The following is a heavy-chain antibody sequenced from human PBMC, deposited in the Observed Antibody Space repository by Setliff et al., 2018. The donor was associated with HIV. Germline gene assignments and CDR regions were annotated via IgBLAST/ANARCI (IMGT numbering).Heavy chain of an antibody. D-gene: IGHD5-12*01. V-gene: IGHV1-18*01. CDR2: ISAYNSNT. CDR3: ARESRDVVATSPLDY. CDR1: GYTFTSYG. J-gene: IGHJ4*02. Sequence: GASVKVSCKASGYTFTSYGISSVRQAPGQGLEWMGWISAYNSNTNYAQKLQVRVTMTTDTSKITAYMELSRLISDDTAVYYCARESRDVVATSPLDYWGQGTLGTAS.